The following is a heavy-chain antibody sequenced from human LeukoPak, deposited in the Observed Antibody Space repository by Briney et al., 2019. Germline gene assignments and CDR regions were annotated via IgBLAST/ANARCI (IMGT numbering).Heavy chain of an antibody. Sequence: ASVKVSCKASGYTLTRTESSIHWVRQAPGKGLEWVGGFDPEDGETFYAQNFQGRVTMTEDTSTDTAYMELIRLRSEDTAVYYCAVGRLFRFLELRFDPWGQGTLVTVSS. J-gene: IGHJ5*02. V-gene: IGHV1-24*01. CDR2: FDPEDGET. CDR3: AVGRLFRFLELRFDP. CDR1: GYTLTRTESS. D-gene: IGHD3-3*01.